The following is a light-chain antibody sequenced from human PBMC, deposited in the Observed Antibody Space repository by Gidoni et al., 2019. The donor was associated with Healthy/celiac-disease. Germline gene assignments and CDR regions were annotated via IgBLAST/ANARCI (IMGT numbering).Light chain of an antibody. V-gene: IGKV1-39*01. CDR1: QSISSY. Sequence: DIQMTQSPSSLSASVGDRVTITCRASQSISSYLNWYQQKPGKAPKLLIYAASSLQSGVPSRFSGSGSGTDFTLTISSLQPEDFATYYCQQGYSSWTFGQRTKVEIK. CDR2: AAS. CDR3: QQGYSSWT. J-gene: IGKJ1*01.